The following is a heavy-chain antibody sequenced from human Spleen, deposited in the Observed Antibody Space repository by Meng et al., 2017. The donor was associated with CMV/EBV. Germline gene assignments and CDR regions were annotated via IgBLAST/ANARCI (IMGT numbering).Heavy chain of an antibody. CDR1: GGIVGGYA. CDR2: ISPRWRKK. J-gene: IGHJ4*02. V-gene: IGHV1-69*05. Sequence: AAGGIVGGYARNWVRKAPGHGVEWRGNISPRWRKKNDAQKCQGRVTITTGESPGTVFMDLRSLTLDDTAIYVCARVPDSRAPEDDYWGQGTLVTVSS. CDR3: ARVPDSRAPEDDY. D-gene: IGHD2-2*01.